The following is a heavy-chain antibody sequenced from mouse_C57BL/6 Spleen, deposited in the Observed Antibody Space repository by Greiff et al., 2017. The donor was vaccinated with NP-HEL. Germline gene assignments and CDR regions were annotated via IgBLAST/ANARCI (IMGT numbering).Heavy chain of an antibody. D-gene: IGHD4-1*01. CDR3: AGSLRTGYFDY. J-gene: IGHJ2*01. V-gene: IGHV1-22*01. CDR2: INPNNGGT. Sequence: EVQLQQSGPELVKPGASVKMSCKASGYTFTDYNMHWVKQSHGKSLEWIGYINPNNGGTSYNQKFKGKATLTVNKSSSTAYMELRSLTSEDSAVYYCAGSLRTGYFDYWGQGTTLTVSS. CDR1: GYTFTDYN.